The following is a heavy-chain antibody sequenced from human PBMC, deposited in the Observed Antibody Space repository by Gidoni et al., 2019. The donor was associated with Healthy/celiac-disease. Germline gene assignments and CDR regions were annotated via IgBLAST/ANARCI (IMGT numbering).Heavy chain of an antibody. V-gene: IGHV4-34*01. J-gene: IGHJ5*02. Sequence: QVQLQPWGAGLLKPSDPLSLTCAVSGGSFSGYSWSWLRQPPGKGLAWIGEINHSGSTNYNPSLKSRVTISVDTSKNQFSLKLSSVTAADTAVYYCARGGPSMVRGVKGWFDPWGQGTLVTVSS. CDR3: ARGGPSMVRGVKGWFDP. D-gene: IGHD3-10*01. CDR2: INHSGST. CDR1: GGSFSGYS.